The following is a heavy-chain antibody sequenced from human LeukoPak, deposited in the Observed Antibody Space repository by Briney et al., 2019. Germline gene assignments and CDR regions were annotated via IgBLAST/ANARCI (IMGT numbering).Heavy chain of an antibody. CDR2: IKQDGSER. CDR3: ARDDYGGTRY. CDR1: VFTFTNYW. D-gene: IGHD4/OR15-4a*01. J-gene: IGHJ4*02. V-gene: IGHV3-7*01. Sequence: GGSLRLSCAVSVFTFTNYWMSWVRQAPGKGLEWVANIKQDGSERYYVDSVKGRFTISRDNAKNSLYLQMNSLRAEDTAVYYCARDDYGGTRYWGQGTLVTVSS.